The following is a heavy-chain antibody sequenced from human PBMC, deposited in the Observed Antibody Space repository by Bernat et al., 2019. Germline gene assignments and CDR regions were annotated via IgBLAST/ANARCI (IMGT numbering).Heavy chain of an antibody. CDR2: MNPNSGNT. Sequence: QVPLVQSGAEVKKPGASVKVSCKASGYTFTSYDINWVRQATGQGLEWMGWMNPNSGNTGSAQEFQGRVTMSRDNPISSAYMELGSLGYEGAAVYYCARGRRYRGGKYLKYWGQGTLVTVSS. J-gene: IGHJ4*02. D-gene: IGHD5-12*01. V-gene: IGHV1-8*02. CDR1: GYTFTSYD. CDR3: ARGRRYRGGKYLKY.